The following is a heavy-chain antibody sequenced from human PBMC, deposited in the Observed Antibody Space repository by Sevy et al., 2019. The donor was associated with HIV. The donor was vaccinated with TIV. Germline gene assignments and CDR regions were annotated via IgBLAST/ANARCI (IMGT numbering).Heavy chain of an antibody. CDR3: ARDDCTNGVCAPDYYYYYGMDV. Sequence: GGSLRLSCAASGFTFSSYWMSWVRQAPGKGLEWVANIKQDGSEKYYVDSVNGRFTISRDNAKNSLYLQMNSLRAEDTAVYYCARDDCTNGVCAPDYYYYYGMDVWGQGTTVTVSS. J-gene: IGHJ6*02. CDR1: GFTFSSYW. D-gene: IGHD2-8*01. V-gene: IGHV3-7*01. CDR2: IKQDGSEK.